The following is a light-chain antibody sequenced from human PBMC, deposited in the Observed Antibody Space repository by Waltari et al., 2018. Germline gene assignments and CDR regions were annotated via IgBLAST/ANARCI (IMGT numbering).Light chain of an antibody. CDR3: ATWDNSLSDVV. Sequence: QSVLTQPPSVSAAPGQKVTISCSGSSSNIENYYVSWYHQLPGAAPKLLIYDNNKRPSGIPDRFSASKSGTSATLDITGLQIGDEADYYCATWDNSLSDVVFGGGTKVTVL. CDR2: DNN. V-gene: IGLV1-51*01. CDR1: SSNIENYY. J-gene: IGLJ2*01.